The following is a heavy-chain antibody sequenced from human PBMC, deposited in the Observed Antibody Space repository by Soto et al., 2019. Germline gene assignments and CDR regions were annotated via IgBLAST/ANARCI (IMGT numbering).Heavy chain of an antibody. D-gene: IGHD6-13*01. V-gene: IGHV1-18*01. J-gene: IGHJ5*02. CDR2: ISAYNGNT. CDR1: GYTFTSYG. CDR3: ARAPSGSSSWYSPLGNWFDP. Sequence: ASVKVSCKASGYTFTSYGISWVRQAPGQGLEWMGWISAYNGNTNYAQKLQGRVTMTTDTSTSTAYMELRSLRSDDTAVYYCARAPSGSSSWYSPLGNWFDPWGQGTLVTVSS.